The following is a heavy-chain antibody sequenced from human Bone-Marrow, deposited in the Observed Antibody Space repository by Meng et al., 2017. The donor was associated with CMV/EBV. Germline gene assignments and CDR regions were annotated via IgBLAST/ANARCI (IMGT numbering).Heavy chain of an antibody. D-gene: IGHD2-2*01. CDR1: GYTFTGYY. J-gene: IGHJ6*02. V-gene: IGHV1-2*02. CDR2: INPNSGGT. Sequence: ASVKVSCKASGYTFTGYYMHWVRQAPGQGLEWMGWINPNSGGTNYAQKFQGRVTMTRDTSISTAYMELRSLRSDDTAVYYCARDGGRVPAASYYYYGMDVWGQGTTVTVSS. CDR3: ARDGGRVPAASYYYYGMDV.